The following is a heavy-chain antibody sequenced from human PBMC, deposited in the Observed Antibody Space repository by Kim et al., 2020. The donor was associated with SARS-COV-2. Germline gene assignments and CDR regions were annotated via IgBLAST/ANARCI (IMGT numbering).Heavy chain of an antibody. J-gene: IGHJ4*02. CDR2: IDPSDSYT. CDR1: GYSFTSYW. CDR3: ARQPYCSGGSCYLPDY. D-gene: IGHD2-15*01. Sequence: GESLKISCKGSGYSFTSYWISWVRQMPGKGLEWMGRIDPSDSYTNYSPSFQGHVTISADKSISTAYLQWSSLKASDTAMYYCARQPYCSGGSCYLPDYWGQGTLVTVSS. V-gene: IGHV5-10-1*01.